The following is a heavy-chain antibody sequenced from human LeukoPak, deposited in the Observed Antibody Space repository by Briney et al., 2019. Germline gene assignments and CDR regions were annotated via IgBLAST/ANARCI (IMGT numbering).Heavy chain of an antibody. V-gene: IGHV3-7*01. D-gene: IGHD3-22*01. CDR2: IKQDGSEK. Sequence: GGCLRLSCAASGFTFSSYWISWVGQAPGREVEGVANIKQDGSEKYYVDSVKGRFTLSRDNAKNSLYLQMNSLRAEDTAVYYCARDSPDYYDSSESYYWGQGTLVTVSS. CDR3: ARDSPDYYDSSESYY. CDR1: GFTFSSYW. J-gene: IGHJ4*02.